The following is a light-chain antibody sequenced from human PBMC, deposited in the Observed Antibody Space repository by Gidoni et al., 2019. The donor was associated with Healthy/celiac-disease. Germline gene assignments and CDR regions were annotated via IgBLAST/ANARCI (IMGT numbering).Light chain of an antibody. Sequence: EIVMTQSPATLSVSPGERATLSCRASQSFSSNLAWYQQKPGQAPRLLIYGASTRATGIPARFSGSGFGTEFTLTISSLQSEDFAVYYCQKEGTFGQGTKVEIK. CDR3: QKEGT. J-gene: IGKJ1*01. CDR1: QSFSSN. V-gene: IGKV3-15*01. CDR2: GAS.